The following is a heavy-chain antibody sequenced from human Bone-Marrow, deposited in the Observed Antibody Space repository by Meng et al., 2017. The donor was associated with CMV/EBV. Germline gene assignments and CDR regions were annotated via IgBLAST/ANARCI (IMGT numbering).Heavy chain of an antibody. CDR2: IDWDDDK. J-gene: IGHJ4*02. Sequence: SGPTLVKPTQTLTLTCTFSGYSLSTSGMRVSWIRQPPGKALEWLARIDWDDDKFYSTSLKTRLTISKDTSKNQVVLTMTNMDPVDTATYYCAHTPYSSSWWYFDYWGQGTLVTVSS. CDR3: AHTPYSSSWWYFDY. D-gene: IGHD6-13*01. CDR1: GYSLSTSGMR. V-gene: IGHV2-70D*14.